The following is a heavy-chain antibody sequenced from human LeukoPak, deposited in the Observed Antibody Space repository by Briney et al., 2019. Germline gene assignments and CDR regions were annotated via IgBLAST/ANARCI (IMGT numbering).Heavy chain of an antibody. J-gene: IGHJ4*02. CDR1: GGTFSSYA. V-gene: IGHV1-69*06. CDR2: IIPIFGTA. CDR3: ARFTDSSGTGVDY. Sequence: GASVKVSCKASGGTFSSYAISWVRQAPGQGLEWMGGIIPIFGTANYAQKFQGRVTITADKSTSTAYMELSSLRSEDTAVYYCARFTDSSGTGVDYWGQGTLVTVSS. D-gene: IGHD3-22*01.